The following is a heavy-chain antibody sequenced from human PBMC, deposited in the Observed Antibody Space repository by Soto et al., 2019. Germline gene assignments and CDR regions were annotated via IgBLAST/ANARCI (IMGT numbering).Heavy chain of an antibody. Sequence: EVQLLESGGGLVQPGGSLRLSCAASGFTFSNHAMSWVRQSPGKGLEWVSSISATGLSTNYADSVKGRFTISRDNSQNTLFVQMNSLRGDDTAVYYCVKGSRIVTTVAYFDWWGQGTPVTVSS. V-gene: IGHV3-23*01. CDR1: GFTFSNHA. J-gene: IGHJ4*02. CDR2: ISATGLST. D-gene: IGHD1-26*01. CDR3: VKGSRIVTTVAYFDW.